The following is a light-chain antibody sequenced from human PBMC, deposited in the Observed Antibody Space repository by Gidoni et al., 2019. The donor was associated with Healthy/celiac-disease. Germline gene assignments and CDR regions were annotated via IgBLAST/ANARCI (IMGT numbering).Light chain of an antibody. CDR1: QDISNY. Sequence: EIPVTQSPSSLSASVGDRVTITCQASQDISNYLNLYQQKPGKAPKLLIYDASNLETGVPSRFSGSGSGTDFTFTISSLQPEDIATYYCQQYDNLPLTFGGXTKVEIK. CDR2: DAS. J-gene: IGKJ4*01. V-gene: IGKV1-33*01. CDR3: QQYDNLPLT.